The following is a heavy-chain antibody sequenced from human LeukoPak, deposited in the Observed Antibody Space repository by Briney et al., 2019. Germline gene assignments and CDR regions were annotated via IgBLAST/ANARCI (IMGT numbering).Heavy chain of an antibody. V-gene: IGHV3-9*01. Sequence: PGGSLRLSCAASGFTFDDYAMHWVRQGPGKGLEWISGISWNSGAIGYADSVKGRFTISRDNAKNSLYLQMNSLRAEGTAVYYCARETGLGDYVFFDYWGQGTLVTVSS. CDR1: GFTFDDYA. CDR3: ARETGLGDYVFFDY. CDR2: ISWNSGAI. D-gene: IGHD4-17*01. J-gene: IGHJ4*02.